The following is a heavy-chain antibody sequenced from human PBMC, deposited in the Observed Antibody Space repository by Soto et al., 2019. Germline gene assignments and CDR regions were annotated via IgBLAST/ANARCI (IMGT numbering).Heavy chain of an antibody. D-gene: IGHD2-15*01. Sequence: QVQLQESGPGLVKPSETLSLTCTVSGGSISSYYWSWIRQPPGKGLEWIGYIYYSGSTNYNPSLKGRVTTSVDTSKNQFSLKLSSVTAADTAVYYCARLGCSGGSCSRDYWGQGTLVTVSS. CDR3: ARLGCSGGSCSRDY. J-gene: IGHJ4*02. CDR2: IYYSGST. CDR1: GGSISSYY. V-gene: IGHV4-59*08.